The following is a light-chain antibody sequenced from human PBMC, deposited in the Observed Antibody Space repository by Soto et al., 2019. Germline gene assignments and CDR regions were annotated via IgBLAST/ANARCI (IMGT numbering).Light chain of an antibody. V-gene: IGKV3-20*01. Sequence: ETVMTQSPVTLSVSPGERATLSCRASQSVSSNLAWYQQKHGQAPRLLIYGASSRATGIPDRFSGSGSGTDFTLTISRLEPEDFAVYYCQQYGSSLTFGGGTKVDIK. CDR3: QQYGSSLT. J-gene: IGKJ4*01. CDR1: QSVSSN. CDR2: GAS.